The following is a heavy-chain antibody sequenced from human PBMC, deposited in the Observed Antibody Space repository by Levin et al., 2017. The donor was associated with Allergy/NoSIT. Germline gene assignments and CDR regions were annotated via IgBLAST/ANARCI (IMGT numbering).Heavy chain of an antibody. J-gene: IGHJ3*02. CDR3: ARSVAAAATTAVWDAFDI. D-gene: IGHD6-13*01. CDR2: INWNSENI. CDR1: GFTFDDYA. Sequence: GGSLRLSCAASGFTFDDYAMHWVRQPPGKGLEWVSGINWNSENIVYADSVKGRFTISRDNANNSLYLQMNSLRPEDTALYYCARSVAAAATTAVWDAFDIWGQGTRLTVSS. V-gene: IGHV3-9*01.